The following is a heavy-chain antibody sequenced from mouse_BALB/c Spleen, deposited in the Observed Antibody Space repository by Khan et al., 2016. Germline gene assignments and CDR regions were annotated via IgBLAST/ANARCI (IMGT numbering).Heavy chain of an antibody. CDR1: GFAFSSYW. D-gene: IGHD2-14*01. Sequence: VQLQESGAELVRPGSSVKISCKASGFAFSSYWMNWVKQRPGQGLEWIGQIYPGDGDTNYNGKFKGKATLTADKSSSTAYMQLSSLTSEDSAVYFCARGTPFANGGQGTLVTVSA. V-gene: IGHV1-80*01. J-gene: IGHJ3*01. CDR2: IYPGDGDT. CDR3: ARGTPFAN.